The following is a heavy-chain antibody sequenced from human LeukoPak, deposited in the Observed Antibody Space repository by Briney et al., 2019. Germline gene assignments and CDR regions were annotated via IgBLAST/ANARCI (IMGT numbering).Heavy chain of an antibody. CDR2: ISGSGGST. CDR3: AKDREYYYDSSGYYQDAFDI. V-gene: IGHV3-23*01. Sequence: GGSLRLSCAASGFTVSSNYMSWVRQAPGKGLEWVSAISGSGGSTYYADSVKGRFTISRDNSKNTLYLQMNSLRAEDTAVYYCAKDREYYYDSSGYYQDAFDIWGQGTMVTVSS. J-gene: IGHJ3*02. D-gene: IGHD3-22*01. CDR1: GFTVSSNY.